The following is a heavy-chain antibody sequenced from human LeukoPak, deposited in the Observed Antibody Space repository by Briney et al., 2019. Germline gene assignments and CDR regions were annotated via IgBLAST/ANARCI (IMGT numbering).Heavy chain of an antibody. CDR3: AREDPGIAAAGWFDP. V-gene: IGHV1-69*13. CDR2: IIPIFGTA. Sequence: SVKVSCKASGGTFSSYAISWVRQAPGQGLEWMGGIIPIFGTANYAQKFQGRVTITADESTSTAYMELSSLRSEDTAVYYCAREDPGIAAAGWFDPWGQGTLVTVSS. D-gene: IGHD6-13*01. J-gene: IGHJ5*02. CDR1: GGTFSSYA.